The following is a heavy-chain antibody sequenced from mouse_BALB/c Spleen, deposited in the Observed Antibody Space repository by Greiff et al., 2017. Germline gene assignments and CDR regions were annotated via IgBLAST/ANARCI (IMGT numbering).Heavy chain of an antibody. Sequence: EVQLQQSGAELVRPGASVKLSCKASGFNITDYYMHWVKQRPEQGLEWIGWIDPENGNTIYDPKFQGKASITADTSSNTAYLQLSSLTSEDTAVYYCASYGVFDYWGQGTTLTVSS. J-gene: IGHJ2*01. CDR1: GFNITDYY. CDR3: ASYGVFDY. CDR2: IDPENGNT. V-gene: IGHV14-1*02. D-gene: IGHD1-2*01.